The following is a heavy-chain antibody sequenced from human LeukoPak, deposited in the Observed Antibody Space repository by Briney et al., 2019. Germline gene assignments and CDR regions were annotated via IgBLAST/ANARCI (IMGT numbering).Heavy chain of an antibody. J-gene: IGHJ4*02. CDR1: GGSISSSSYY. CDR3: ARLKEGIDY. D-gene: IGHD3-10*01. V-gene: IGHV4-39*01. Sequence: SETLSLTCTVSGGSISSSSYYWGWIRQPPGKGLEWIGSIYYSGSTYYNPSLKSRVTISVDTSKNQFSLKLSSVTAADTAVYYCARLKEGIDYWGQGTLVTVSS. CDR2: IYYSGST.